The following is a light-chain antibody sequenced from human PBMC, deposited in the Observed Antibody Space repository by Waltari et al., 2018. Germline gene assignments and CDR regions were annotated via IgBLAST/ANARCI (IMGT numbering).Light chain of an antibody. V-gene: IGKV3-11*01. CDR2: EAS. J-gene: IGKJ4*01. CDR1: QSVGTY. CDR3: QQRRNWPLT. Sequence: EIVLTQSPDILSFSPGERATLSCRASQSVGTYLAWYQQRPGQSPRLLIYEASFRATGIPARFSGSGSETDFTLTISSLQPEDFAVYYCQQRRNWPLTFGGGTRVQI.